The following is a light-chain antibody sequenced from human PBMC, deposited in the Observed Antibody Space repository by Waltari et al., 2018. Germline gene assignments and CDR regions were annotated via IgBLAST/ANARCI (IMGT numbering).Light chain of an antibody. CDR2: GIS. J-gene: IGKJ1*01. CDR3: QQYNDWPWT. Sequence: EIVMTQSPVSLSLSVGETATLSCRASDTFGSNLAWYQQKAGQAPSILIFGISTRAAGVPYRISGSGSGTEFTLTIKRLQSDDFAFYFCQQYNDWPWTFGQGTEVEIK. V-gene: IGKV3-15*01. CDR1: DTFGSN.